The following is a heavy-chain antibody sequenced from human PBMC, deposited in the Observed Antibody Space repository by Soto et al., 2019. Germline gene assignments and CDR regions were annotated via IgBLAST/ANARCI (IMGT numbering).Heavy chain of an antibody. Sequence: QTGGSLRLSCAASGFTFSSYAMTWVRQTPGKGLEWVSNIDGSGTAYYTDAVKGRFTISRDNSKNTLYLQMNSLSAEDTAVYYCAKGSRALDGSGSAWGQGTLVTVSS. V-gene: IGHV3-23*01. CDR2: IDGSGTA. J-gene: IGHJ4*02. CDR1: GFTFSSYA. CDR3: AKGSRALDGSGSA. D-gene: IGHD3-10*01.